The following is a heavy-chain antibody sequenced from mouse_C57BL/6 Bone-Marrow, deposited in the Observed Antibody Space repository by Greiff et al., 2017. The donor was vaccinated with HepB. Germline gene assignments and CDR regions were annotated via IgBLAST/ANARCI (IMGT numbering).Heavy chain of an antibody. CDR3: ARNPYDGDFDY. CDR1: GYTFTSYW. CDR2: IDPSDSYT. J-gene: IGHJ2*01. V-gene: IGHV1-50*01. D-gene: IGHD2-3*01. Sequence: VQLQQPGAELVKPGASVKLSCKASGYTFTSYWMQWVKQRPGQGLEWIGEIDPSDSYTNYNQKFKGKATLTVDTSSSTAYMQLSSLTSEDSAVYYCARNPYDGDFDYWGQGTTLTVSS.